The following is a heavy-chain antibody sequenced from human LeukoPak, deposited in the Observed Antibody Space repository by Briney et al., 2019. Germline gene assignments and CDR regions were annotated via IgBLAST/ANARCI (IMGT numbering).Heavy chain of an antibody. V-gene: IGHV4-59*01. J-gene: IGHJ4*02. CDR1: DASISIYY. CDR2: IYYSGST. CDR3: ASLNYYGSGSYSFDN. Sequence: SETLSLTCTVSDASISIYYWSWIRQPPGKGLEWIGSIYYSGSTNYNPSLKSRVTISLDTSKNQFSLKLNSVTAADTAVYYCASLNYYGSGSYSFDNWGQGTLVTVSS. D-gene: IGHD3-10*01.